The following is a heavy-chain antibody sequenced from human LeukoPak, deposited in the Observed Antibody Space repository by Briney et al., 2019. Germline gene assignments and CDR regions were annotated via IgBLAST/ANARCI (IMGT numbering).Heavy chain of an antibody. CDR3: ARGRGNSSPSLNYFDH. CDR1: GGTFSSYA. V-gene: IGHV1-69*01. D-gene: IGHD6-6*01. J-gene: IGHJ4*02. Sequence: GSSVTVSCKASGGTFSSYAISWVRQAPGQGLEWMGVIIPLYGTTDYTQKFQGRVTMTADGPTRTVYMELSGLTSEDTAVYYCARGRGNSSPSLNYFDHWGQGTPVTVSS. CDR2: IIPLYGTT.